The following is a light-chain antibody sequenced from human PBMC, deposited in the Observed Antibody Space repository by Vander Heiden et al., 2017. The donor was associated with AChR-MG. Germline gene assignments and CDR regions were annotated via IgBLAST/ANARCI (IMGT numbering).Light chain of an antibody. CDR3: AVWDDRLSGWG. J-gene: IGLJ3*02. CDR1: SSNIGSKY. Sequence: QSLLTHPPAASRPPGPGGTISSSGRSSNIGSKYVYWYQKLPGTAPKVLIYSNNQRPSGVTDRFSGSKSGNSASLAISGLRSEDEAEYDGAVWDDRLSGWGCGGGTKLTVL. CDR2: SNN. V-gene: IGLV1-47*02.